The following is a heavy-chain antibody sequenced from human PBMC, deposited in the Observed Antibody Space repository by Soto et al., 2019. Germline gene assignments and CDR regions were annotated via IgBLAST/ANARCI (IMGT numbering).Heavy chain of an antibody. Sequence: SETLSLTCTVSGGSISSSSYYWGWIRQPPGKGLEWIGSIYYSGSTNYNPSLKSRVTISVDTSKNQFSLKLSSVTAADTAVYYCARFPIWNDVSYYFHYSCPAPLVSVS. CDR1: GGSISSSSYY. CDR3: ARFPIWNDVSYYFHY. D-gene: IGHD1-1*01. J-gene: IGHJ4*02. CDR2: IYYSGST. V-gene: IGHV4-39*07.